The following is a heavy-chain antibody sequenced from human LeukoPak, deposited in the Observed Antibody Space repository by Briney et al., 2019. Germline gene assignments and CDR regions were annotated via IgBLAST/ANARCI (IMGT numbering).Heavy chain of an antibody. D-gene: IGHD6-13*01. CDR3: ARGGGISHYYYMDV. Sequence: PSETLSLTCTVSGGSISTSSYYWGWVRQPPGKGLEWIGNIFYSGSTYYSPSLKSRVTISLDTSRNQFSLKLSSVTAADTAVYYCARGGGISHYYYMDVWGKGTTVTISS. J-gene: IGHJ6*03. CDR2: IFYSGST. CDR1: GGSISTSSYY. V-gene: IGHV4-39*07.